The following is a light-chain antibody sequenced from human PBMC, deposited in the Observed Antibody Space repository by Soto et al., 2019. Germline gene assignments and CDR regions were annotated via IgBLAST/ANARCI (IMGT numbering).Light chain of an antibody. CDR3: QQSYSTPFT. CDR2: AAS. V-gene: IGKV1-39*01. J-gene: IGKJ3*01. CDR1: QSIGTF. Sequence: DIQMTQSPSSLSASVGDRVTITCRASQSIGTFLNWYHQKPGKAPQLLMFAASTLQSGVPSRFSGSGSGTDFTLTISSLQPEDFATYSCQQSYSTPFTFGPGTKVDIK.